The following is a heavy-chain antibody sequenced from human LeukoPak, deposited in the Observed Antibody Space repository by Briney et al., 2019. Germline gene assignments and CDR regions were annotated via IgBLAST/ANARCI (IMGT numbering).Heavy chain of an antibody. Sequence: SETLSLTCTVSGDSISTYYRSWIRQPPGKRLEWIVYIYYTGSTNYHPSLKSRVTISVDTSKSQCSLKLSSLTAADTAVYYCARSYGGNPDYWGQGTLVTVSS. CDR2: IYYTGST. D-gene: IGHD4-23*01. CDR1: GDSISTYY. J-gene: IGHJ4*02. V-gene: IGHV4-59*08. CDR3: ARSYGGNPDY.